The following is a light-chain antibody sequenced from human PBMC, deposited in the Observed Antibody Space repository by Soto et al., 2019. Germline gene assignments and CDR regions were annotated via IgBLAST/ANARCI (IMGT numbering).Light chain of an antibody. CDR3: QQYDNLPLT. Sequence: IQMTQSPSSLSASVGDRVTITCRPSRSIGNALAWYQQKPGTVPKLLIHSASTLQSGVPSRFSGSGSGTDFTFTISSLQPEDIATYYCQQYDNLPLTFGEGTKVDIK. J-gene: IGKJ4*01. CDR1: RSIGNA. CDR2: SAS. V-gene: IGKV1-27*01.